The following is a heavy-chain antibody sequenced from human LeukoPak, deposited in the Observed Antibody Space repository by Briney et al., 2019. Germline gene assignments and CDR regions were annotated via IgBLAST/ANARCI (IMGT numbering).Heavy chain of an antibody. Sequence: GGSLRLSCAASGFTVSSNYMSWVRQAPGKGLEWVSVIYSGGSTYYADSVKGRFTISRDNSKNTLYLQMNSLRAEDTAVYYCARDSYMTTVTNPTYYYYGTDVWGQGTTVTVSS. D-gene: IGHD4-17*01. CDR1: GFTVSSNY. CDR2: IYSGGST. J-gene: IGHJ6*02. CDR3: ARDSYMTTVTNPTYYYYGTDV. V-gene: IGHV3-66*01.